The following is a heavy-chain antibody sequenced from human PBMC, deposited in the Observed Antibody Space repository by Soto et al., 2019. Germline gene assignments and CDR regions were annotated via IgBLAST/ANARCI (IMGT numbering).Heavy chain of an antibody. J-gene: IGHJ6*02. CDR1: GFTFSSYA. D-gene: IGHD3-3*01. CDR3: AKVTYDFWSGYYSYYYYGMDV. V-gene: IGHV3-23*01. Sequence: PGGSLRLSCAASGFTFSSYAMSWVRQAPGKGLEWVSAISGSGGSTYYADSVKGRFTISRDNSKNTLYLQMNSLRAEDTAVYYCAKVTYDFWSGYYSYYYYGMDVWGQGTTVTVSS. CDR2: ISGSGGST.